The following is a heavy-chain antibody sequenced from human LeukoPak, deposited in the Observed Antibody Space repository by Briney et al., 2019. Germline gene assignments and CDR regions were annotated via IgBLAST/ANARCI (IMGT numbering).Heavy chain of an antibody. CDR3: ARAQGYNWNLDY. CDR2: IYSGGST. CDR1: GFTVSSNY. D-gene: IGHD1-20*01. J-gene: IGHJ4*02. V-gene: IGHV3-66*01. Sequence: PGGSLRLSCAASGFTVSSNYMSWVRQAPGKGLEWVSVIYSGGSTYCADSAKGRFTISRDNSKNTLYLQMNSLRAEDTAVYYCARAQGYNWNLDYWGQGTLVTVSS.